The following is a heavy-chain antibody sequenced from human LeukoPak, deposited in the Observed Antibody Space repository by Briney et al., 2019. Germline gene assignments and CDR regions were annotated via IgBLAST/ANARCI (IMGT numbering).Heavy chain of an antibody. CDR1: GGSISSSSYY. J-gene: IGHJ4*02. D-gene: IGHD4-17*01. CDR3: ARIPHPDYADAQ. CDR2: IYYSGST. Sequence: PSETLSLTCTVSGGSISSSSYYWGWIRQPPGKGLEWIGSIYYSGSTYYNPSLKSRVTISVDTSKNQFSLKLSSVTAADTAVYYCARIPHPDYADAQWGQGTLVIVSS. V-gene: IGHV4-39*07.